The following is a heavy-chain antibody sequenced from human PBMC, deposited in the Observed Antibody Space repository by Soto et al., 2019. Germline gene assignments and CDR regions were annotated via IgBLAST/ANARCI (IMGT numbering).Heavy chain of an antibody. J-gene: IGHJ4*02. V-gene: IGHV3-33*01. CDR1: GFTFSSYG. CDR3: ARDTSRYCGGDCYPGG. Sequence: QVQLVESGGGVVQPGRSLRLSCAASGFTFSSYGMHWVRQAPGKGLEWVAVIWYDGSNKYYADSVKGRFTISRDNSKNTLYLQMNRLRVEDTAVYYCARDTSRYCGGDCYPGGWGQGTLVTVSS. CDR2: IWYDGSNK. D-gene: IGHD2-21*02.